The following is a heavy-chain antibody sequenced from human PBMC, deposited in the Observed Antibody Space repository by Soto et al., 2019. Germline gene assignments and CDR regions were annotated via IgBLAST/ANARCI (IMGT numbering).Heavy chain of an antibody. J-gene: IGHJ3*01. Sequence: QVQLVQSGGGVVQAGRSLRLSCAASGFTFRTYGMHWVRQAPGKGLEWVAVISDDGKNKYNLASVEGRFTISRDNSKNMLVLQMYGLRTEDTAVYYCAKVGGYTSGTNDAFDFLGPGTMVTVSS. CDR1: GFTFRTYG. CDR2: ISDDGKNK. CDR3: AKVGGYTSGTNDAFDF. D-gene: IGHD5-18*01. V-gene: IGHV3-30*18.